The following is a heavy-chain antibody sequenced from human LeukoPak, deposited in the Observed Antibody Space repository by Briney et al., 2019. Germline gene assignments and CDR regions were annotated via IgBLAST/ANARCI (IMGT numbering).Heavy chain of an antibody. CDR3: ARSAYYYGSGSYSPVLDY. V-gene: IGHV4-59*08. J-gene: IGHJ4*02. D-gene: IGHD3-10*01. CDR2: IYYSGST. CDR1: GGSISSYY. Sequence: SETLSLTCTVSGGSISSYYWSWIRQPPGKGLEWIGYIYYSGSTNYNPSLKSRVTISVDTSKNQFSLKLGSVTAADTAVYYCARSAYYYGSGSYSPVLDYWGQGTLVTVSS.